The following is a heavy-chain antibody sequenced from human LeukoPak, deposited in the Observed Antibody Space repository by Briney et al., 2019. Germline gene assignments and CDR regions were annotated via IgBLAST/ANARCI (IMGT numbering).Heavy chain of an antibody. V-gene: IGHV3-23*01. Sequence: PGGSLRLSCAASGFPFSSYAMSWLPQAPGKGLEWVSAISGSGGSTYSADSVKGRFTISRDNSKNTLYLQMNSLRAEDTAVYYCAKSRGYCSSTSCYGGVDYWGQGTLVTVSS. CDR2: ISGSGGST. CDR1: GFPFSSYA. J-gene: IGHJ4*02. D-gene: IGHD2-2*01. CDR3: AKSRGYCSSTSCYGGVDY.